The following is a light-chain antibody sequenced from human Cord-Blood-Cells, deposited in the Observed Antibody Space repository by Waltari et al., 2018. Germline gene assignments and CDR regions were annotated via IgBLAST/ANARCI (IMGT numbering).Light chain of an antibody. J-gene: IGKJ2*01. CDR3: MQALQTPYT. V-gene: IGKV2-28*01. CDR1: QSLLHSNGYNY. Sequence: IVMTQSPLSLPVTPGEPASISCRSSQSLLHSNGYNYLDWYLQKPGQSPQLLIYLGSNRASGVPDRFIGSGSGTDFTLKISRVEAEDVGVYYCMQALQTPYTFGQGTKLEIK. CDR2: LGS.